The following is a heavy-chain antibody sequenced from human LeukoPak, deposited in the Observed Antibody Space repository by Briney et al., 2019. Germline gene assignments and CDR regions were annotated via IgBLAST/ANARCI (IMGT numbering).Heavy chain of an antibody. CDR3: AKDTSYYYDSSGFDY. V-gene: IGHV3-9*01. J-gene: IGHJ4*02. CDR2: ISWNSGSI. CDR1: GFTFDDYA. Sequence: GGSLRLSCAASGFTFDDYAMHWVRQAPGKGLEWVSGISWNSGSIGYADSVKGRFTISRDNARNSLYLQMNSLRAEDTALYYCAKDTSYYYDSSGFDYWGQGTLVTVSS. D-gene: IGHD3-22*01.